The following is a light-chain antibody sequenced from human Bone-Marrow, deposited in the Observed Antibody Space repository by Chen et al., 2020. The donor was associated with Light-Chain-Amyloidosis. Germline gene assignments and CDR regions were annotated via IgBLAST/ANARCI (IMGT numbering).Light chain of an antibody. J-gene: IGLJ3*02. V-gene: IGLV3-21*02. CDR3: QVWDRSSDRPV. CDR1: NIGYTS. CDR2: DDS. Sequence: SYVLTQPSSVSVAPGQTATIACGGNNIGYTSVHWYQQTPGQAPLLVVYDDSDRPSGIPGRLAGWNSGSTATRTVSRVEAGDEADYYCQVWDRSSDRPVFGGGTKLTVL.